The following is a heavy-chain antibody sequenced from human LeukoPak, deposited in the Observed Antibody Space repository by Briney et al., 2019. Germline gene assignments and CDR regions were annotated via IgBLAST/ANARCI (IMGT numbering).Heavy chain of an antibody. CDR3: AELGITMIGGV. CDR2: ISSSGSTI. CDR1: GFTFSSYS. V-gene: IGHV3-48*04. D-gene: IGHD3-10*02. J-gene: IGHJ6*04. Sequence: GGSLRLSFAASGFTFSSYSMNWVRPAPRKGLEGVSYISSSGSTIYYADSVKGRFTISRDNAKNSLYLQMNSLRAEDTAVYYCAELGITMIGGVWGKGTTVTISS.